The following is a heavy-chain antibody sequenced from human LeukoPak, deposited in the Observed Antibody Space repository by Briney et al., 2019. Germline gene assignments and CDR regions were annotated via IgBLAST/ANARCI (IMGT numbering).Heavy chain of an antibody. CDR2: IGSGGGSI. CDR3: GRACSSSSCGSRGGVYAVDI. Sequence: GGSLTLSCSASGFTFSSYSIDWVRQAPGKGLEWVSFIGSGGGSISYADSVKGRFTISRENAKNSPYLQMSSLRAEDTAVYFCGRACSSSSCGSRGGVYAVDIWGQGIMVTVSS. V-gene: IGHV3-21*01. D-gene: IGHD2-2*01. J-gene: IGHJ3*02. CDR1: GFTFSSYS.